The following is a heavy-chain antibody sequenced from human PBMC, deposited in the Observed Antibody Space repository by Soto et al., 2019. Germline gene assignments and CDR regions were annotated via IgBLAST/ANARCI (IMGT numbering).Heavy chain of an antibody. V-gene: IGHV3-53*01. J-gene: IGHJ6*02. D-gene: IGHD2-2*02. Sequence: SLRLSCAASGFTVSSNYMSWVRQAPGKGLEWVSVIYSGGSTYYADSVKGRFTISRDNSKNTLYLQMNSLRAEDTAVYYCARPHCSSTSCYTLVRDYYYGMDVWGQGTTVTVSS. CDR2: IYSGGST. CDR1: GFTVSSNY. CDR3: ARPHCSSTSCYTLVRDYYYGMDV.